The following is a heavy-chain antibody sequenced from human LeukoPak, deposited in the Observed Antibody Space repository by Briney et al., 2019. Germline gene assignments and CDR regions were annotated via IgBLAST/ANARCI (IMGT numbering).Heavy chain of an antibody. D-gene: IGHD6-6*01. CDR3: ARDFTLYGSFSWFDY. J-gene: IGHJ4*02. Sequence: GGSLRLSCAASGFTFSTYGMHWVRQAPGKGLEWVAGIWYDGSNKYYADSVKGRFPISRDNSKNTLYLQMNSLRAEDTAMYYCARDFTLYGSFSWFDYWGQGTLVTVSS. V-gene: IGHV3-33*01. CDR2: IWYDGSNK. CDR1: GFTFSTYG.